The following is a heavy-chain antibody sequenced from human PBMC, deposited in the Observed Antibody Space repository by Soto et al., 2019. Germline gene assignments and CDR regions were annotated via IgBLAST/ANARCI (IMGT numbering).Heavy chain of an antibody. D-gene: IGHD2-2*01. CDR2: IDPSDSYT. CDR1: ECSFTSYW. CDR3: ARHGVCSSTSCYPLTGSYYYYYGMDV. V-gene: IGHV5-10-1*01. J-gene: IGHJ6*02. Sequence: PGECLKIACKGSECSFTSYWISWVLQMPGKGLEWMGRIDPSDSYTNYSPSFQGHVTISADKSISTAYLQWSSLKASDTAMYYCARHGVCSSTSCYPLTGSYYYYYGMDVWGQGTTVTVSS.